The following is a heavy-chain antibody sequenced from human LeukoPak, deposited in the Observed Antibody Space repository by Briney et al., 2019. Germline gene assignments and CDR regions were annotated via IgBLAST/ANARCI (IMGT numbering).Heavy chain of an antibody. CDR1: GFTFSSYG. V-gene: IGHV3-30-3*01. D-gene: IGHD6-13*01. J-gene: IGHJ4*02. CDR3: ARGTTEAAGVDY. CDR2: ISYDGSDK. Sequence: GRSLRLSCAASGFTFSSYGMHWVRQAPGKGLEWVAVISYDGSDKYYADSVKGRFTISRDNSKNTLYLQMNTLRAEDTAVYYCARGTTEAAGVDYWGQGTLVTVSS.